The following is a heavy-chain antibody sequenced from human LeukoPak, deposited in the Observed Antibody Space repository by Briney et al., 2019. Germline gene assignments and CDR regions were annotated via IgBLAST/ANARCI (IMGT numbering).Heavy chain of an antibody. V-gene: IGHV4-59*01. CDR3: ATCRDEFGDYGFTS. Sequence: KPSETLSLTCTVSGDSISSNYWSWIRQPPGKGLEWIGYIYNSGSTKYNPSLKSRVTISVDTSKNLFSLKLTSVTAADTAVYYGATCRDEFGDYGFTSWGQGTLVTVSS. CDR2: IYNSGST. CDR1: GDSISSNY. D-gene: IGHD4-17*01. J-gene: IGHJ5*02.